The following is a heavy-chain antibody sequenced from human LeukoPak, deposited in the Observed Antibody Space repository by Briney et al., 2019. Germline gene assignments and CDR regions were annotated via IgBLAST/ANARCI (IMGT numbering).Heavy chain of an antibody. Sequence: PSETLSLTCSVSGSSFNTYYWSWIRQPAGKALDWIGRIHTSGSADYSPSLQSRVTISVDMSKKEFSLKLTSVTAADTAVYYCARDIVYLIDEDYGWGQGILVTVSS. CDR1: GSSFNTYY. CDR2: IHTSGSA. CDR3: ARDIVYLIDEDYG. J-gene: IGHJ4*02. V-gene: IGHV4-4*07. D-gene: IGHD4-17*01.